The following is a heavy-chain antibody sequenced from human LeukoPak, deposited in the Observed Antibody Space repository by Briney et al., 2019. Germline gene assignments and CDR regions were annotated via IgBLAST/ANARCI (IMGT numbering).Heavy chain of an antibody. Sequence: PSETLSLTCTVSGGSISSYYWSWIRQPAGKGLEWIGRIYTSGSTNYNPSLKSRVTMSVDTSKNQFSLRLSSVTAADTAVYYCARQTGYGGNPVNWYFDLWGRGTLVTVSS. D-gene: IGHD4-23*01. CDR2: IYTSGST. CDR3: ARQTGYGGNPVNWYFDL. J-gene: IGHJ2*01. CDR1: GGSISSYY. V-gene: IGHV4-4*07.